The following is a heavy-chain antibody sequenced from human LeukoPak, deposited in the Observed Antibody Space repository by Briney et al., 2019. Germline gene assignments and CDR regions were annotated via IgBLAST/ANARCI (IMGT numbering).Heavy chain of an antibody. V-gene: IGHV4-34*01. D-gene: IGHD3-3*01. CDR1: GGSFSGYY. CDR2: INPSGST. Sequence: SETLSLTCAVYGGSFSGYYWSWIRQPPGKGLEWIGEINPSGSTNYNPSLKSRVTISVDTSKNQFSLKLSSVTAADTAVYYCARGLVTGDDFWSGYSYYFDYWGQGTLVTVSS. J-gene: IGHJ4*02. CDR3: ARGLVTGDDFWSGYSYYFDY.